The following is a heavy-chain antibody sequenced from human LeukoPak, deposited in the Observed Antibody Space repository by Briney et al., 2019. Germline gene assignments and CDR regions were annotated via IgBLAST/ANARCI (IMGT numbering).Heavy chain of an antibody. CDR3: AKAFYGSGSYPQDY. V-gene: IGHV3-30*02. Sequence: PGGSLRLSCAASGFTFASYGMHWVRQAPGKGLEWLAFIRNDGSNKYYADSVKGRFTISRDNSKNTLYLQMSSLRAEDRAVYYCAKAFYGSGSYPQDYWGRGTLVTVSS. CDR1: GFTFASYG. CDR2: IRNDGSNK. J-gene: IGHJ4*02. D-gene: IGHD3-10*01.